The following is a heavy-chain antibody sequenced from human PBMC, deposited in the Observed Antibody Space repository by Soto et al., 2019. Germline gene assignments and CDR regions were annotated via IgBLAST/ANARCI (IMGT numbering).Heavy chain of an antibody. CDR3: VRYCSATLCNGVATRTFDY. Sequence: GGSLRLSCAASRFTFSTYEMHWVRQAPGKGLEWVSCISSSGSSVYYADSVKGRFTISRDNSRNSLYLQMNSLRDEDTALYYCVRYCSATLCNGVATRTFDYCGQGARLTVSS. J-gene: IGHJ4*02. CDR1: RFTFSTYE. D-gene: IGHD5-12*01. CDR2: ISSSGSSV. V-gene: IGHV3-48*03.